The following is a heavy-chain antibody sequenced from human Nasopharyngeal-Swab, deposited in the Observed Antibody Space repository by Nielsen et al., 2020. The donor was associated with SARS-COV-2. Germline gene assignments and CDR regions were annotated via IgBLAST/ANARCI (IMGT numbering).Heavy chain of an antibody. Sequence: GESLKISCATPGFSVSSNYMSWVRQAPGKGLEWVAVMSFDEKNEYYPDSLKGRFTISRDNSMNTLYLQVNSLRPEDSAVYYCAKERGAMGYFGSQLDYWGQGTLVTVSS. V-gene: IGHV3-30*18. CDR3: AKERGAMGYFGSQLDY. CDR2: MSFDEKNE. D-gene: IGHD3-10*01. CDR1: GFSVSSNY. J-gene: IGHJ4*02.